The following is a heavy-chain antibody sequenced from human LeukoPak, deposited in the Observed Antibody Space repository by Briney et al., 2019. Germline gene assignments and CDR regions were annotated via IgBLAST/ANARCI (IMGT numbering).Heavy chain of an antibody. D-gene: IGHD2-21*02. CDR3: ARHGPVVTATDAFDL. CDR2: INHSGST. CDR1: GGSFSGYY. J-gene: IGHJ3*01. Sequence: SETLSLTCAVYGGSFSGYYWSWIRQPPGKGLEWIGEINHSGSTNYNPSLKSRVTISVDTSKNQLSLRLSAVTAADTAVYYCARHGPVVTATDAFDLWGQGTMVTVSS. V-gene: IGHV4-34*01.